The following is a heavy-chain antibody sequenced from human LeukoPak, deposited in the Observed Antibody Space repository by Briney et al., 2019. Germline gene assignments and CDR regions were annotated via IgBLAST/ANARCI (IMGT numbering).Heavy chain of an antibody. Sequence: TGGSLRLSCAASGFTFSSYAMSWVRQAPGEGLEWVSAISGSGGSTYYADSVKGRFTISRDNSKNTLYLQMNSLRAEDTAVYYCARVDRLLLRSGVPIFDYWGQGTLVTVSS. V-gene: IGHV3-23*01. J-gene: IGHJ4*02. CDR3: ARVDRLLLRSGVPIFDY. CDR1: GFTFSSYA. CDR2: ISGSGGST. D-gene: IGHD3-22*01.